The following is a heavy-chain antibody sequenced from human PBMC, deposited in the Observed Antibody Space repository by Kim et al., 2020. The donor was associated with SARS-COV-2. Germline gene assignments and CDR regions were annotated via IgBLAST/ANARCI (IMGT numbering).Heavy chain of an antibody. CDR3: AREGPYGDPYYFDY. J-gene: IGHJ4*02. Sequence: SETLSLTCTVSGGSISSSSYYWGWIRQPPGKGLEWIGSIYYSGSTYYNPSLKSRVTISVDTSKNQFSLKLSSVTAADTAVYYCAREGPYGDPYYFDYWGQGTLVTVSS. CDR1: GGSISSSSYY. D-gene: IGHD4-17*01. CDR2: IYYSGST. V-gene: IGHV4-39*07.